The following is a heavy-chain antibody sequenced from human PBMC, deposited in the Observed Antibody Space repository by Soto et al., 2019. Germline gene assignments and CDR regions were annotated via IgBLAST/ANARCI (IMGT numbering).Heavy chain of an antibody. D-gene: IGHD1-1*01. CDR2: ICSSGST. Sequence: PSETLSLTCTVSYGSVSGCDYYWGWVRQPPGKGLAWIGSICSSGSTYYNPSLKSRVTISVDTSKNQFSLRLSSVTAADTAVYCCARHQRETGTYAQLLDHWGQGTLVTVCS. J-gene: IGHJ5*02. V-gene: IGHV4-39*01. CDR3: ARHQRETGTYAQLLDH. CDR1: YGSVSGCDYY.